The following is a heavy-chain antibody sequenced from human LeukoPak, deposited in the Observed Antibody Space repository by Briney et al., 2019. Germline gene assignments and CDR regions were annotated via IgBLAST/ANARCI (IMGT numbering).Heavy chain of an antibody. Sequence: SETLSLTCAVSGYSISTSNWWGWIRQPPGKGLEWIGYIYYSGIADFNPSLKSRVTMTVDTSKNQFSLKLSSVTAVDTAVYYCARGGYCSGGSCTNWFDPWGQGTLVTVSP. V-gene: IGHV4-28*03. CDR2: IYYSGIA. CDR3: ARGGYCSGGSCTNWFDP. J-gene: IGHJ5*02. D-gene: IGHD2-15*01. CDR1: GYSISTSNW.